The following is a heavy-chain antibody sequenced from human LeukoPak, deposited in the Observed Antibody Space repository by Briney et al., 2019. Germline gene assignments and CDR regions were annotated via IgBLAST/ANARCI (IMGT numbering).Heavy chain of an antibody. CDR3: ARNTELIVFNYYYYYMDV. CDR2: ISSSSSYI. Sequence: GGSLRLSCAASGFTFSSYSMNWVRQAPGKGLEWVSSISSSSSYIYYADSVKGRFTISRDNAKNSLHLQMNSLRAEDTAVYYFARNTELIVFNYYYYYMDVWGKGTTVTVSS. J-gene: IGHJ6*03. D-gene: IGHD3-22*01. CDR1: GFTFSSYS. V-gene: IGHV3-21*01.